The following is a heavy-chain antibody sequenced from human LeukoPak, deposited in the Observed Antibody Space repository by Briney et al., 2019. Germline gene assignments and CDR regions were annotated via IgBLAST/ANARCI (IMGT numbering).Heavy chain of an antibody. J-gene: IGHJ6*03. CDR1: GLTFTSYG. D-gene: IGHD3-16*01. Sequence: GGSLRLSCAASGLTFTSYGMNWVRQAPGKGLEWVALISYDETTKYYADSVKGRFTISRDNSRNTLYLQMNSLKTEDTAVYYCTTETNYAPMDVWGKGTTVTISS. CDR2: ISYDETTK. CDR3: TTETNYAPMDV. V-gene: IGHV3-30*03.